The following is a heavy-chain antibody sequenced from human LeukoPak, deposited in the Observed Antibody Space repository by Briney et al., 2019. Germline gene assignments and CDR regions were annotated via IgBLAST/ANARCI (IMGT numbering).Heavy chain of an antibody. D-gene: IGHD6-19*01. Sequence: KPSETLSLTCTVSGGSISNDYWSWLRQPPGKGLEWIGYIYNRGGSTNYNPSLKTRVTISVDTSKNQFSLKLRSVTAADTAVYYCARDRPGIAVAADAFDIWGQGTMVTVSS. J-gene: IGHJ3*02. CDR3: ARDRPGIAVAADAFDI. V-gene: IGHV4-59*01. CDR1: GGSISNDY. CDR2: IYNRGGST.